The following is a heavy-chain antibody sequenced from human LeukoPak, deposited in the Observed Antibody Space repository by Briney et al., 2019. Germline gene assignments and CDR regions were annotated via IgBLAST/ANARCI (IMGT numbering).Heavy chain of an antibody. Sequence: GASVKVSCKASGYTFTGYYMHWVRQAPGQGLEWMGWINPNSGGTNYAQKFQGRVTMTRDTSISTAYMELSRLRSDDTAVYYCARTLPGLSNWFDPWGQGTLVTVSS. CDR2: INPNSGGT. CDR1: GYTFTGYY. CDR3: ARTLPGLSNWFDP. V-gene: IGHV1-2*02. J-gene: IGHJ5*02. D-gene: IGHD2-8*01.